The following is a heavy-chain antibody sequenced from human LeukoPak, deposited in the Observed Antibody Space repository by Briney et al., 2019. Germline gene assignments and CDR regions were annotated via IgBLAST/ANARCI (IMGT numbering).Heavy chain of an antibody. CDR2: ITWDGGTT. V-gene: IGHV3-43D*03. CDR1: GFTFDDYA. J-gene: IGHJ4*02. CDR3: AKDRAPFRGTYLDH. D-gene: IGHD3/OR15-3a*01. Sequence: GGSLRLSCEASGFTFDDYAMHWVRQAPGKGLEWISLITWDGGTTYYADSVKGRFAISRDNNKNSLYLQMNSLSPEDTALYYCAKDRAPFRGTYLDHWGQGTLVTVSS.